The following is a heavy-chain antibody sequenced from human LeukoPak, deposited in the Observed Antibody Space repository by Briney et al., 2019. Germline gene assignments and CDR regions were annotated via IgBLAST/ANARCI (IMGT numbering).Heavy chain of an antibody. V-gene: IGHV1-69*01. D-gene: IGHD3-22*01. CDR3: AREGYYDSSGYFDY. Sequence: SVKVSCKASGGTFSSYAISWVRQAPGQGLEWMGGIIPIFGTANYAQKFQGRVTITADESTGTAYMELSSLRSGDTAFYYCAREGYYDSSGYFDYWGQGTLVTVSS. CDR2: IIPIFGTA. J-gene: IGHJ4*02. CDR1: GGTFSSYA.